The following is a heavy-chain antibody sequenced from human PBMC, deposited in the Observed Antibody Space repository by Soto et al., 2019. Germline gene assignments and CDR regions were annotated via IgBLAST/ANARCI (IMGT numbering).Heavy chain of an antibody. V-gene: IGHV1-69*13. CDR3: ARVANDGDY. Sequence: SVKVSCKASGYTFTGYYMHWVRQAPGQGLEWMGGIIPIFGTANYAQKFQGRVTITADESTSTAYMELSSLRSEDTAVYYCARVANDGDYWGQGTLVTVSS. CDR1: GYTFTGYY. J-gene: IGHJ4*02. D-gene: IGHD5-12*01. CDR2: IIPIFGTA.